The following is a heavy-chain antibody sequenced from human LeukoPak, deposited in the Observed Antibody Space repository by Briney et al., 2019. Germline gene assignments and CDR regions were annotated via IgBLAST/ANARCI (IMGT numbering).Heavy chain of an antibody. V-gene: IGHV3-66*01. CDR1: GFTVSSNY. CDR2: IYSGGST. CDR3: AKDLSHCTNGVCYGVY. D-gene: IGHD2-8*01. J-gene: IGHJ4*02. Sequence: PGGSLRLSCAASGFTVSSNYMSWVRQAPGKGLEWVSVIYSGGSTYYADSVKGRFTISRDNSKNTLYLQMNSLRAEDTAVYYCAKDLSHCTNGVCYGVYWGQGTLVTVSS.